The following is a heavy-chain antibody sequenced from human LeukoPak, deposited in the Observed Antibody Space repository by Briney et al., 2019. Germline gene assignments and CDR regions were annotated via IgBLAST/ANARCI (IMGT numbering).Heavy chain of an antibody. CDR2: INTDGRTT. Sequence: PGGSLRLSCAASGFTFSTSWIHWFRQPPGKGLVWVSRINTDGRTTGYADSVRGRFTISRDNAKNTLYLQMNGLRAEDTAVYYCAKDLTWNTADYWGQGTLVTVSS. CDR1: GFTFSTSW. CDR3: AKDLTWNTADY. V-gene: IGHV3-74*01. D-gene: IGHD1/OR15-1a*01. J-gene: IGHJ4*02.